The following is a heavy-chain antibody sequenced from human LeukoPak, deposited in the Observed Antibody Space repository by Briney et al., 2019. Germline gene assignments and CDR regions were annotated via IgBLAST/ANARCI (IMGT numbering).Heavy chain of an antibody. J-gene: IGHJ6*04. D-gene: IGHD2-2*01. CDR1: GFTFSSYG. V-gene: IGHV3-30*18. CDR2: ISYDGSNK. CDR3: AKDHYCSSTSCYYTGYYYGMDV. Sequence: GSLRLSCAASGFTFSSYGMHWVRQAPGKGLEWVAVISYDGSNKYYADSVEGRFTISRDNSKNTLYLQMDSLRAEDTAVYYCAKDHYCSSTSCYYTGYYYGMDVWGKGTTVTVSS.